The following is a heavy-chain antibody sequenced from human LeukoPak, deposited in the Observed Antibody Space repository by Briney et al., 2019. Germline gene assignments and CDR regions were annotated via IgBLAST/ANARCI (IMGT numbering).Heavy chain of an antibody. J-gene: IGHJ4*02. Sequence: PGGSLRLSCAASGFTFSSYAMSWVRQAPGKGLEWVGFIRSKAYGGTTEYAASVKGRFTISRDDSKSIAYLQMNSLETEDTAVYYCTSIPAIELWLLDYWGQGTLVTVSS. CDR1: GFTFSSYA. D-gene: IGHD5-18*01. V-gene: IGHV3-49*04. CDR2: IRSKAYGGTT. CDR3: TSIPAIELWLLDY.